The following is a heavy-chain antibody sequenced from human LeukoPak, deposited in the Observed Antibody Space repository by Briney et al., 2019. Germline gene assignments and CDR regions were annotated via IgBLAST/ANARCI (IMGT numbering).Heavy chain of an antibody. J-gene: IGHJ3*02. Sequence: ASVKVSCKASGGTFSSYAISWVRQAPGQGLEWMGGIIPIFGTANYAQKFQGRVTITADKSTSTAYMELSSLRSEDTAVYYCAGRVVITYESALDIWGQGTMVTVSS. CDR3: AGRVVITYESALDI. V-gene: IGHV1-69*06. D-gene: IGHD3-22*01. CDR2: IIPIFGTA. CDR1: GGTFSSYA.